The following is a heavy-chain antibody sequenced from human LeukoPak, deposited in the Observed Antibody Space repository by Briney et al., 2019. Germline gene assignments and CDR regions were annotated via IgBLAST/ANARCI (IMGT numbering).Heavy chain of an antibody. V-gene: IGHV3-30*02. J-gene: IGHJ4*02. CDR2: IRYDGSNK. Sequence: PGGSLRLSCAASGFTFSSYGMHWVRQTPGKGLEWVAFIRYDGSNKYYADSVKGRFTISRDNSKNTLYLQMNSLRAEDTAVYYCAKDAYDSSGYLIAFDYWGQGTLVTVSS. CDR3: AKDAYDSSGYLIAFDY. D-gene: IGHD3-22*01. CDR1: GFTFSSYG.